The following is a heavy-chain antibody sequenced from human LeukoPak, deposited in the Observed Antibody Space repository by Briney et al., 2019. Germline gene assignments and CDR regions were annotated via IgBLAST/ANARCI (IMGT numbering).Heavy chain of an antibody. CDR2: IKQDGSEK. CDR3: AKDGGEYYDILTGYYPRLYYMDV. V-gene: IGHV3-7*03. CDR1: GFTFTNYW. D-gene: IGHD3-9*01. Sequence: GGSLRLSCAASGFTFTNYWMTWVRQAPGKGLEWVANIKQDGSEKYYVDSVKGRFTISRDNGKNSLYLQMNSLRAEDTAVYYCAKDGGEYYDILTGYYPRLYYMDVWGKGTTVTISS. J-gene: IGHJ6*03.